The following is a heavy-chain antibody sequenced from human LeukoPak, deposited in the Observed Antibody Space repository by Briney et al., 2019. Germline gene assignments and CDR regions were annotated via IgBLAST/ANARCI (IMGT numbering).Heavy chain of an antibody. Sequence: NTSETLSLTCTVSGCSMNNYYWSWVRQPPGKGLEWIGTIYYSGSTYYNPSLKSRVTISVDTSKNQFSLKLSSVTAADTAVYYCASQLFPLAVSGFDYWGQGTLVTVSS. CDR1: GCSMNNYY. D-gene: IGHD6-19*01. J-gene: IGHJ4*02. CDR3: ASQLFPLAVSGFDY. V-gene: IGHV4-59*05. CDR2: IYYSGST.